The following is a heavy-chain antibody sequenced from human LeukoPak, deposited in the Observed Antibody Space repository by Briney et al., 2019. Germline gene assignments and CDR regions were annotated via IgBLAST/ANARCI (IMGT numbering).Heavy chain of an antibody. CDR1: GFTFSSYW. J-gene: IGHJ2*01. CDR2: INSDGSST. D-gene: IGHD6-13*01. Sequence: GGSLRLSCAASGFTFSSYWMHWVRQAPGKGLVWVSRINSDGSSTSYADSVKGRFTISRDNAKNTLYLQMNSLRAEDTAVYYCARAGAIAAAGDYWYFDLWGRGTLVTVPS. V-gene: IGHV3-74*01. CDR3: ARAGAIAAAGDYWYFDL.